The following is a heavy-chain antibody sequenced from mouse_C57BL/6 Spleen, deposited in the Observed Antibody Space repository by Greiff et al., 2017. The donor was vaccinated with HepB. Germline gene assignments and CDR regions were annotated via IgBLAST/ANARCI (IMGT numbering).Heavy chain of an antibody. J-gene: IGHJ2*01. CDR2: ISDGGSYT. D-gene: IGHD4-1*01. V-gene: IGHV5-4*01. Sequence: DVMLVESGGGLVKPGGSLKLSCAASGFTFSSYAMSWVRQTPEKRLEWVATISDGGSYTYYPDNVKGRFTISRDNAKNNLYLQMSHLKSEDTAMYYCARDKDNWDNYFDYWGQGTTLTVSS. CDR3: ARDKDNWDNYFDY. CDR1: GFTFSSYA.